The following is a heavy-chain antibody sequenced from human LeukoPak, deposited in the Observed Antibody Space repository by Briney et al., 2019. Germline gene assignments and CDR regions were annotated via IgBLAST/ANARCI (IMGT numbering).Heavy chain of an antibody. D-gene: IGHD1-20*01. CDR2: IGTKPNNYAT. V-gene: IGHV3-73*01. CDR3: TTYISGHY. J-gene: IGHJ4*02. Sequence: GGSLRLSCAASGFTFSGSDIHWVRQASGKGLDWVGRIGTKPNNYATAYAASVKGRFTLSRDDSENTAYLQLNGLKTEDTAVYYCTTYISGHYWGQGTLVTVSS. CDR1: GFTFSGSD.